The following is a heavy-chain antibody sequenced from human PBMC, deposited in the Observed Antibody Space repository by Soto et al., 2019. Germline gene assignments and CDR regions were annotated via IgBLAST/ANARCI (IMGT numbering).Heavy chain of an antibody. CDR3: AKGSGGPHYYYYYGMDV. D-gene: IGHD3-10*01. Sequence: PGGSLRLSCAASGFTFSSYGMHWVRQAPGKGLEWVAVISYDGSNKYYADSVKGRFTISRDNSKNTLYLQMNSLRAEDTAVYYCAKGSGGPHYYYYYGMDVWGQGTTVTVSS. CDR1: GFTFSSYG. CDR2: ISYDGSNK. V-gene: IGHV3-30*18. J-gene: IGHJ6*02.